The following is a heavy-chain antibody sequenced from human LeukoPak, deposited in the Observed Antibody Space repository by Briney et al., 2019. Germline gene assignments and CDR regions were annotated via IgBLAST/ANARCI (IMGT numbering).Heavy chain of an antibody. CDR3: ARDAVGATSYYFYMDV. CDR2: IYTSGST. Sequence: SETLSLTCTVSGGSISSYYWSWIRQPAGKGLEWIGRIYTSGSTNYNPSLKSRVTISVDKSKNQFSLKLSSVTAADTAVYYCARDAVGATSYYFYMDVWGKGTTVTVSS. J-gene: IGHJ6*03. V-gene: IGHV4-4*07. D-gene: IGHD1-26*01. CDR1: GGSISSYY.